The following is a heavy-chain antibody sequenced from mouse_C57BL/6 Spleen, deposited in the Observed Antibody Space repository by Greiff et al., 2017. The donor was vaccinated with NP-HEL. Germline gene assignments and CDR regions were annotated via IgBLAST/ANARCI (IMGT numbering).Heavy chain of an antibody. J-gene: IGHJ4*01. V-gene: IGHV2-2*01. CDR3: ARKDYYAMDY. CDR1: GFSLTSSG. CDR2: IWSGGGT. Sequence: VKLEESGPGLVQPSQSLSITCTVSGFSLTSSGVHWVRQSPGKGLEWLGVIWSGGGTDNNAAFIARLSISKDNSKSQAFFKMNSLQADDTAIYYCARKDYYAMDYWGQGTSVTVSS.